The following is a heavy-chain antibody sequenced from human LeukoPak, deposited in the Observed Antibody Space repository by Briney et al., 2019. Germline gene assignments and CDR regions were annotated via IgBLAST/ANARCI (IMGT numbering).Heavy chain of an antibody. J-gene: IGHJ4*02. CDR1: GYTFTGYY. V-gene: IGHV1-2*02. D-gene: IGHD2-2*02. CDR2: INPNSGGT. Sequence: GASVKVSCKASGYTFTGYYMHWVRQAPGQGLEWMGWINPNSGGTNYAQKFQGRVTMTRDTSISTAYMELSRLRSDDTAVYYCARSDCSGTTCYNYWGQGTLVTVSS. CDR3: ARSDCSGTTCYNY.